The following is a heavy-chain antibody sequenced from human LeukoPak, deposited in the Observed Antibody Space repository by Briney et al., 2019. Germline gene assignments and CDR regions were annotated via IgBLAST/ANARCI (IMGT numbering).Heavy chain of an antibody. CDR2: ISGSGGST. V-gene: IGHV3-23*01. Sequence: GGSLRLSCAASGFTFSSYAMSWVRQAPGKGLEWVSAISGSGGSTYYADSVKGRFTISRDSSKNTLYLQMNSLRADDTAVYYCATVKYDYGDPVGWFDPWGQGTLVTVSS. D-gene: IGHD4-17*01. CDR3: ATVKYDYGDPVGWFDP. CDR1: GFTFSSYA. J-gene: IGHJ5*02.